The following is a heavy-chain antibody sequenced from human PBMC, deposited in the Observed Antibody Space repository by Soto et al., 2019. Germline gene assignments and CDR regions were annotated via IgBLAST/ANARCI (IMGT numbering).Heavy chain of an antibody. CDR1: GGIFTNNA. CDR3: ATGGHNDGYNFSHGMDV. V-gene: IGHV1-69*01. J-gene: IGHJ6*02. CDR2: VIPLFDTA. D-gene: IGHD5-18*01. Sequence: QVQGVQSGAEVKKPGSSVKVSCKVSGGIFTNNAISWVRQAPGQGLEWLGGVIPLFDTAYYAQIFRGRLRISADGATTTAYMELSGLTSADTAVYFCATGGHNDGYNFSHGMDVWGQGTTVTVS.